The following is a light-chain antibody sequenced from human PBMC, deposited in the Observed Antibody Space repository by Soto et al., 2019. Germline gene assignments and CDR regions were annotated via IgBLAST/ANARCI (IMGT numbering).Light chain of an antibody. Sequence: EIVLTQSPGTLSLSPGERAALSCRAGQSVSSDQLAWYQQKPARAPRLLIYGASFRATGIPDRFSGSGSGTDFILTISRLEPEDFAVYYCQQYSSSPRTFGQATKVDI. CDR1: QSVSSDQ. CDR3: QQYSSSPRT. J-gene: IGKJ1*01. V-gene: IGKV3-20*01. CDR2: GAS.